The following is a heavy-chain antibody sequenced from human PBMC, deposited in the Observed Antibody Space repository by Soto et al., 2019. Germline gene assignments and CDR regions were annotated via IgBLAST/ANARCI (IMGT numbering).Heavy chain of an antibody. CDR2: INHSGST. D-gene: IGHD5-12*01. CDR3: AREGGIHSGYDQGPT. J-gene: IGHJ4*02. CDR1: GGSFSGYY. V-gene: IGHV4-34*01. Sequence: QVQLQQWGAGLLKPSETLSLTCAVYGGSFSGYYWSWIRQPPGKGLEWIGEINHSGSTNYNPSLKRRVTISVDTCKNQVSLKLSSVTAADTAVYYCAREGGIHSGYDQGPTWGQGTLVTVSS.